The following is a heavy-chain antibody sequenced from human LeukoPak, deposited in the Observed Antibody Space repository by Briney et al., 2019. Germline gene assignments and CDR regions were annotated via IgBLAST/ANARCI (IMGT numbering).Heavy chain of an antibody. Sequence: GGSLRLSCAASGFTSSHYWMSWVRQAPGKGLEWVANIKQDGSERYYVDSVKGRLTFSRDNAKNSVYLQMNSLRAEDTAVYYCARDRPTMFSYMDVWGKGTTVTVSS. J-gene: IGHJ6*03. CDR2: IKQDGSER. CDR1: GFTSSHYW. D-gene: IGHD3-9*01. CDR3: ARDRPTMFSYMDV. V-gene: IGHV3-7*01.